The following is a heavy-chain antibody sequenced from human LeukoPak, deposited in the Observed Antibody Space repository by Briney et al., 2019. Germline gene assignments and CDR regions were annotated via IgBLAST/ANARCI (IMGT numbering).Heavy chain of an antibody. CDR1: GCTFSSYA. V-gene: IGHV1-69*04. D-gene: IGHD3-22*01. CDR2: IIPILGIA. J-gene: IGHJ4*02. CDR3: ARDIKLPDDSSGYYDY. Sequence: GASVTVSCKASGCTFSSYAISWVRQAPGQGLEWMGRIIPILGIANYAQKFQGRVTITADKSTSTAYMELSSLRSEDTAVYYCARDIKLPDDSSGYYDYWGQGTLVTVSS.